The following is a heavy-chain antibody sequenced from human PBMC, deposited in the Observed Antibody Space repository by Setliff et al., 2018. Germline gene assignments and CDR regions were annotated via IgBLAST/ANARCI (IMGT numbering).Heavy chain of an antibody. CDR3: ARAHTWSLPNDNSGYPGRFDP. CDR1: GFSISSGYY. D-gene: IGHD3-22*01. Sequence: PSETLSLTCAVSGFSISSGYYWGWIRQPPGKGLEWIVNIHHSGKAYYNPSLKSRVTMSVDTSKNHVSLKLSSVTAADTAVYYCARAHTWSLPNDNSGYPGRFDPWGQGTLVTVSS. V-gene: IGHV4-38-2*01. CDR2: IHHSGKA. J-gene: IGHJ5*02.